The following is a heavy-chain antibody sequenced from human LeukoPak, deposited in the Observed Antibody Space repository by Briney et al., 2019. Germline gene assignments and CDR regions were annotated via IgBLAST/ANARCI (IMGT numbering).Heavy chain of an antibody. CDR2: IHYSGST. D-gene: IGHD3-10*01. CDR1: GGSFSSNSYY. V-gene: IGHV4-61*01. J-gene: IGHJ5*02. Sequence: SETLSLTCTVSGGSFSSNSYYWSWIRQPPGKGLEWIGYIHYSGSTNYNPSLKSRVTISIDTSKNQFSLKLSSVTAADTAVYYCARDFNYYGSGSFRFDPRGQGTLVTVSS. CDR3: ARDFNYYGSGSFRFDP.